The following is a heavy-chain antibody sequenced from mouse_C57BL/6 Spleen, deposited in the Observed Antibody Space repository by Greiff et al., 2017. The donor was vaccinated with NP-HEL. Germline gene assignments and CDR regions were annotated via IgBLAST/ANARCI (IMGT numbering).Heavy chain of an antibody. D-gene: IGHD2-1*01. CDR3: ARSYGNYGGYFDY. CDR1: GYTFTSYW. CDR2: IYPSDSET. V-gene: IGHV1-61*01. Sequence: QVQLQQPGAELVRPGSSVKLSCKASGYTFTSYWMDWVKQRPGQGLEWIGNIYPSDSETHYNQKFKDKATLTVDKSSSTAYMQLSSLTSEDSAVYYCARSYGNYGGYFDYWGQGTTLTVSS. J-gene: IGHJ2*01.